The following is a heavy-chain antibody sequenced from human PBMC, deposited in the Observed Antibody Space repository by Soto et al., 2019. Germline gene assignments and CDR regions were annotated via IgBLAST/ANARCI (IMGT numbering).Heavy chain of an antibody. CDR3: AIRNWGGSYYYWLAMDG. CDR2: INHSGST. J-gene: IGHJ6*02. D-gene: IGHD2-21*01. CDR1: GVSFSGYY. Sequence: KAAETLSLTCAVSGVSFSGYYWSWIRQPPGKGLEWIGEINHSGSTNYNPSLNSRVTKSVDTSKNQFSLNLSSVTATDTAVHYCAIRNWGGSYYYWLAMDGCGQGTTVTVSS. V-gene: IGHV4-34*01.